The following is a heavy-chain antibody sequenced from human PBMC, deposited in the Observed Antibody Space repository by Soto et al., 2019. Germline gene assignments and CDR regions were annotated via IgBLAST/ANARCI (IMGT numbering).Heavy chain of an antibody. CDR1: GFTLNSYW. V-gene: IGHV3-74*01. D-gene: IGHD4-17*01. Sequence: EVQLVESGGGLVQPGGSLRLSCAASGFTLNSYWMHWVRQAPGKGLVWVSRINSDGSSTSYADSVKGRFTISRDNARNPLYRKRNRGGAEDTVVYSGVRAAYGAWGHWGQGPLVPVSS. CDR2: INSDGSST. CDR3: VRAAYGAWGH. J-gene: IGHJ4*02.